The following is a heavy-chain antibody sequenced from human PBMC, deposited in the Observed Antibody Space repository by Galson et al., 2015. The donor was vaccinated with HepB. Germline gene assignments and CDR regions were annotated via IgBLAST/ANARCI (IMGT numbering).Heavy chain of an antibody. Sequence: SLRLSCAASGFTFSSYGMHWVRQAPGKGLEWVAVIWYDGSNKYYADSVKGRFTISRDNSKNTLYLQMNSLRAEDTAVYYCARDWGYYYDSTDGVDYWGQGTLVTVSS. CDR1: GFTFSSYG. V-gene: IGHV3-33*01. J-gene: IGHJ4*02. CDR2: IWYDGSNK. CDR3: ARDWGYYYDSTDGVDY. D-gene: IGHD3-22*01.